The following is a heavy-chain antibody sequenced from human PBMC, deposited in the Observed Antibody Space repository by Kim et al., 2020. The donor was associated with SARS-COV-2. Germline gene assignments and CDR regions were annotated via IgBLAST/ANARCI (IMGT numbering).Heavy chain of an antibody. CDR3: AREGRSSSWFDP. CDR2: INAGNGNT. CDR1: GYTFTSYA. V-gene: IGHV1-3*01. J-gene: IGHJ5*02. Sequence: ASVKVSCKASGYTFTSYAMHWVRQAPGQRLEWMGWINAGNGNTKYSQKFQGRVTITRDTSASTAYMELSSLRSENTAVYYCAREGRSSSWFDPWGQGTLVTVSS. D-gene: IGHD6-13*01.